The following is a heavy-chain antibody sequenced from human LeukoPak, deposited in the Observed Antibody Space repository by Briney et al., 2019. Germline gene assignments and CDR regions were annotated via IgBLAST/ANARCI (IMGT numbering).Heavy chain of an antibody. CDR3: ARLVVITTFDWFDP. CDR1: GGSISSYY. J-gene: IGHJ5*02. Sequence: SETLSLTCTVSGGSISSYYWSWIRQPAGKGLEWIGRIYTSGSTNYNPSLKSRVTISVDTSKNQFSLKLTSVPAADTAVYYCARLVVITTFDWFDPWGQGTLVTVSS. CDR2: IYTSGST. D-gene: IGHD3-22*01. V-gene: IGHV4-4*07.